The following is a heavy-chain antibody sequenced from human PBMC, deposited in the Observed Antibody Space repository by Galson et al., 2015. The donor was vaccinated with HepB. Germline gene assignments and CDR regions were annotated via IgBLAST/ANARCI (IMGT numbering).Heavy chain of an antibody. D-gene: IGHD3-3*01. CDR3: ARGDYDFWSGYYGGLGTYYYGMDV. CDR1: GFTFSSYA. Sequence: SLRLSCAASGFTFSSYAMHWVRQAPGKGLEYVSAISSNGGSTYYANSVKGRFTISRDNSKNTLYLQMNSLRAEDTAVYYCARGDYDFWSGYYGGLGTYYYGMDVWGQGTTVTVSS. V-gene: IGHV3-64*01. CDR2: ISSNGGST. J-gene: IGHJ6*02.